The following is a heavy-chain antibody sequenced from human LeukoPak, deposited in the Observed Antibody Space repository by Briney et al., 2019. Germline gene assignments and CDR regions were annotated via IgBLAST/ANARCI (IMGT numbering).Heavy chain of an antibody. V-gene: IGHV1-2*02. Sequence: ASVKVSCKASGYTFTSYAISWVRQAPGQGLEWMGWINPNSGGTNYAQKFQGRVTMTRDTSISTAYMELSRLRSDDTAVYYCAREKSSGWGHNWFDPWGQGTLVTVSS. CDR2: INPNSGGT. J-gene: IGHJ5*02. CDR1: GYTFTSYA. D-gene: IGHD6-19*01. CDR3: AREKSSGWGHNWFDP.